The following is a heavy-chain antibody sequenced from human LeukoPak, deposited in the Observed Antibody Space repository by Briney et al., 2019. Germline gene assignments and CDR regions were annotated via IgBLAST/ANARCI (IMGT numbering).Heavy chain of an antibody. CDR3: ARGGYGDYYYYMDV. CDR1: GFTFSSYE. Sequence: GGSLRLSCAASGFTFSSYEMNWVRQAPGKGLEWVSSISSSSSYIYYADSEKGRFTISRDNAKNSLYLQMNSLRAEDTAVYYRARGGYGDYYYYMDVWGKGTTVTVSS. CDR2: ISSSSSYI. J-gene: IGHJ6*03. D-gene: IGHD4-17*01. V-gene: IGHV3-21*01.